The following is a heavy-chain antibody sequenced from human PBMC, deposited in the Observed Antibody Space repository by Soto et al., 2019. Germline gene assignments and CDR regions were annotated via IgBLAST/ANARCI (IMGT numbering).Heavy chain of an antibody. D-gene: IGHD6-19*01. J-gene: IGHJ4*02. V-gene: IGHV3-23*01. CDR1: GFTFSGYA. Sequence: GGSLRLSRAASGFTFSGYAMSWVRQAPGKGLECVSTITGTGGTTKYADSVTGRFIISRDRSTKTVYLQMDSLRAEDTAVYYCAKLSSGFYNHFDYWGQGTLVTVSS. CDR2: ITGTGGTT. CDR3: AKLSSGFYNHFDY.